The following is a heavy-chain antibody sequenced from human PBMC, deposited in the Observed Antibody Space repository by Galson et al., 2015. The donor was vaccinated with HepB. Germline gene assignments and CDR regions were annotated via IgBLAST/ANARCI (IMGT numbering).Heavy chain of an antibody. V-gene: IGHV1-2*02. CDR1: GYTFTGYY. CDR3: AIYQSDYYYYGMDV. D-gene: IGHD2-2*01. J-gene: IGHJ6*02. Sequence: SVKVSCKASGYTFTGYYMHWVRQAPGQGLEWMGWINPNSGGTNYAQKFQGRVTMTRDTSISTAYMELSRLRSDDTAVYYCAIYQSDYYYYGMDVWGQGTTVTVSS. CDR2: INPNSGGT.